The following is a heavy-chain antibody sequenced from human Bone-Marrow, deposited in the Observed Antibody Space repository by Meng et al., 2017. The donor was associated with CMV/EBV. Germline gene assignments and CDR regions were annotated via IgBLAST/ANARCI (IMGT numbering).Heavy chain of an antibody. V-gene: IGHV1-18*01. D-gene: IGHD2-2*01. J-gene: IGHJ5*02. Sequence: ASVKVSCKASGYTFTSYGISWVRQAPGQGLEWMGWISAYNGNTNYAQKLQGRVTMTTDTSTSAAYMELSRLRSDDTAVYYCAREHKVRPYQLLRGWFDPWGQGTLVTVSS. CDR2: ISAYNGNT. CDR1: GYTFTSYG. CDR3: AREHKVRPYQLLRGWFDP.